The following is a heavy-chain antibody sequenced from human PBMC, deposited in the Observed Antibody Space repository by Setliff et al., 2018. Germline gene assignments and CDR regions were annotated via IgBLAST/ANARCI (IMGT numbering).Heavy chain of an antibody. CDR2: ISAYNGYI. J-gene: IGHJ4*01. V-gene: IGHV1-18*01. CDR1: GYTFTSYP. CDR3: AREIRNMCYFDS. Sequence: ASVKVSCKASGYTFTSYPINWVRQAPGQGLEWMGWISAYNGYIVYAQKFQGRVTMTTDTSTTTAYMEVRSLRSDDTAIYYCAREIRNMCYFDSWGRGTLVTVS. D-gene: IGHD3-10*01.